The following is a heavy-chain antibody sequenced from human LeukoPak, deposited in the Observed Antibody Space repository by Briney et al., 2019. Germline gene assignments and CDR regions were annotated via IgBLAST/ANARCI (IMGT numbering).Heavy chain of an antibody. Sequence: SETLSLTCTVSGGSISSSSYYWGWIRQPPGKGLEWIGSIYYSGSTYYNPSLKSRVTISVDTSKTQFSLKLSSVTAADTAVYYCASSKLYYQLTAFIGWGQGTLVTVSS. J-gene: IGHJ4*02. CDR2: IYYSGST. CDR3: ASSKLYYQLTAFIG. D-gene: IGHD2-8*01. V-gene: IGHV4-39*01. CDR1: GGSISSSSYY.